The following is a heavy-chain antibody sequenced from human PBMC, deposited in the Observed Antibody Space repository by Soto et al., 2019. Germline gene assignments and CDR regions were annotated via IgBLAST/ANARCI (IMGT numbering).Heavy chain of an antibody. J-gene: IGHJ5*02. CDR3: ARGFGYSSSWYNWFDP. D-gene: IGHD6-13*01. Sequence: SETLSLTCTVSGGSISSGGYYWSWIRQHPGKGLEWIGYIYYSGSTYYNPSLKSRVTISVDTSKNQFSLKLSSVTAADTAVYYCARGFGYSSSWYNWFDPWGQGTLVTVSS. V-gene: IGHV4-31*03. CDR2: IYYSGST. CDR1: GGSISSGGYY.